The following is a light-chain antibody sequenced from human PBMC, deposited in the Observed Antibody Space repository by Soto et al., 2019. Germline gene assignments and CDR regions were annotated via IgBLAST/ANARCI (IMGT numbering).Light chain of an antibody. CDR2: QVS. V-gene: IGKV2-24*01. CDR3: IDFSPFPRT. CDR1: QSLVYSDGNTY. J-gene: IGKJ4*02. Sequence: VLTQTPLSSPVTLGQPASISCRSSQSLVYSDGNTYLSWLQQRPGQPPRLLIYQVSNRFSGVPARFSGSGAGTDFTLKISRVEAEDVAVYSCIDFSPFPRTFGRGTKVDI.